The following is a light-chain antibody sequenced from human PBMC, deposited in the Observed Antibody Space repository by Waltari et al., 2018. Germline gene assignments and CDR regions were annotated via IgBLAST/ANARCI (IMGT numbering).Light chain of an antibody. CDR1: SSNIGSNA. Sequence: QSVLTQPPSASGTPGQRVTISCSGSSSNIGSNALNWYQHLPGTAPTLLIYSPDQRPTGVPDRFSGSKSGTSASLAISGLQSEDEADYYCGAWDDRLNVYVFGTGTRVTVL. J-gene: IGLJ1*01. CDR3: GAWDDRLNVYV. CDR2: SPD. V-gene: IGLV1-44*01.